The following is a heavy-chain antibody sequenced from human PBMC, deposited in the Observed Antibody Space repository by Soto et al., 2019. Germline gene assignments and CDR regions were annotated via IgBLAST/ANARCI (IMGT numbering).Heavy chain of an antibody. Sequence: QVQLVESGGGVVQPGRSLRLSCAASGFTFSSYGMHWVRQAPGKGLEWVAVISYDGSNKYYADSVKGRFTISRDNSKNTLYLQMNSLRAEDTAVYYCANGMVRSAASRVGLLDYFDYWGQGTLVTVSS. J-gene: IGHJ4*02. CDR2: ISYDGSNK. D-gene: IGHD2-2*01. V-gene: IGHV3-30*18. CDR3: ANGMVRSAASRVGLLDYFDY. CDR1: GFTFSSYG.